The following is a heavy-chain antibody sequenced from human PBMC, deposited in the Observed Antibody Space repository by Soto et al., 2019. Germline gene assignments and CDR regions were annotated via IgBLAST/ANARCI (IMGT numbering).Heavy chain of an antibody. D-gene: IGHD1-1*01. J-gene: IGHJ4*02. CDR3: ARSDSATGTTFGY. Sequence: QITLKESGPTQVKPTQTLTLTCTVSGFSLSSSGVGVGWIRQPPGKALEWLALIYWDDDKRYTPSLKTRLTVSRATSKNQVVLTMTDMDPADTATYFCARSDSATGTTFGYWGQGTLVTVPS. CDR1: GFSLSSSGVG. CDR2: IYWDDDK. V-gene: IGHV2-5*02.